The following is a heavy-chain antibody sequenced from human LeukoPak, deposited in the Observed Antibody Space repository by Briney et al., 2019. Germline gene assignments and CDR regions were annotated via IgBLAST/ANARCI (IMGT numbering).Heavy chain of an antibody. CDR1: GGSFSGYY. Sequence: PSETLSLTCAVYGGSFSGYYWSWIRQPPGKGLEWIGEINHSGSTNYNPSLKRRVTISVDPSKSQFSLKLSSVPAADTAVYYCARFRITMIVVVITYAAFDIWGQGTMVTVSS. D-gene: IGHD3-22*01. V-gene: IGHV4-34*01. J-gene: IGHJ3*02. CDR2: INHSGST. CDR3: ARFRITMIVVVITYAAFDI.